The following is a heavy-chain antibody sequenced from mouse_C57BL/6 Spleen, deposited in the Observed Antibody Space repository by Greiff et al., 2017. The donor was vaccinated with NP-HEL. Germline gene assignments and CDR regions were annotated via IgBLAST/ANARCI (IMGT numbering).Heavy chain of an antibody. V-gene: IGHV1-55*01. Sequence: QVQLQQPGAELVKPGASVKMSCKASGYTFTSYWITWVKQRPGQGLEWIGDIYPGSGSTNYNEKFKSKATLTVDTSSSTAYMQLSSLTSEDSAVYYCARGGTTKWEFWFAYWGQGTLVTVSA. CDR1: GYTFTSYW. J-gene: IGHJ3*01. CDR2: IYPGSGST. CDR3: ARGGTTKWEFWFAY. D-gene: IGHD4-1*02.